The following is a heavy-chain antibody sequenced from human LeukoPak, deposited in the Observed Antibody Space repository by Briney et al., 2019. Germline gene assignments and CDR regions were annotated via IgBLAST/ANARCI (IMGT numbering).Heavy chain of an antibody. V-gene: IGHV3-30*03. J-gene: IGHJ5*02. D-gene: IGHD3-22*01. CDR1: GFTFSSYG. Sequence: PGRSLRLSCAASGFTFSSYGIHWVRQAPGKGLEWVAVISYDGSNKYYADSVKGRFTISRDNSKNTLYLQMNSLRAEDTAVYYCARDDRAFYYYDSIGYYSGWFDPWGQGTLVTVFS. CDR2: ISYDGSNK. CDR3: ARDDRAFYYYDSIGYYSGWFDP.